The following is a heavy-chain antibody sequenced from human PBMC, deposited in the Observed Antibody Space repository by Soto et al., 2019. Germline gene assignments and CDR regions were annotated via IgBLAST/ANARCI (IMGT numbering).Heavy chain of an antibody. CDR3: ARVGVDSSGRPYFDY. D-gene: IGHD6-25*01. Sequence: QVQLVESGGGVVQPGRSLRLSCAASGFTFSSYGMHWVRQAPGKGLEWVAVIWFDGSNTYYVDSVKGRFTISRDNSKNTLYMQMTSLRAEDTAVYSCARVGVDSSGRPYFDYWGRGTLATVSS. CDR2: IWFDGSNT. J-gene: IGHJ4*02. CDR1: GFTFSSYG. V-gene: IGHV3-33*01.